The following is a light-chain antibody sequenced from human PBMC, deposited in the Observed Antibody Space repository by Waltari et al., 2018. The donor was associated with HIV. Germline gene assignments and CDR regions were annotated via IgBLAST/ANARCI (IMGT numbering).Light chain of an antibody. Sequence: DIQMTQSPSSLSASVGDRVTLTCRASQIIGNYLNWYQQKPGKAPKVLMFAASTLQSGVPARFSGAGYGTDFTLIISSLQPEDFATYYCQQTYNTPRTFGQGTKVEI. J-gene: IGKJ1*01. CDR1: QIIGNY. CDR3: QQTYNTPRT. V-gene: IGKV1-39*01. CDR2: AAS.